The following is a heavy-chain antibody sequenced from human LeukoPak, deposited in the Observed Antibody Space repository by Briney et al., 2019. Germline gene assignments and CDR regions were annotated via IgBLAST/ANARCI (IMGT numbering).Heavy chain of an antibody. D-gene: IGHD2-2*01. CDR2: IHQSGST. CDR3: ARPRYCMSTRCPDPQFEH. CDR1: GDSLSVYY. Sequence: SETLSLACAVYGDSLSVYYWSWIRQSPGKGLEWIGEIHQSGSTNYNPSLKSRIVMSVDTSKNQFSLKMRSVTAADTAVYYCARPRYCMSTRCPDPQFEHWGQGTLVTVSS. J-gene: IGHJ1*01. V-gene: IGHV4-34*01.